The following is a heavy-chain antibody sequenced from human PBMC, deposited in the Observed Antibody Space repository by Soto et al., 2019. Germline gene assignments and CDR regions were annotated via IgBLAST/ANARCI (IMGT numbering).Heavy chain of an antibody. V-gene: IGHV5-51*01. CDR2: IYPGDSDT. D-gene: IGHD3-16*02. CDR1: GYSFTSYW. J-gene: IGHJ3*01. CDR3: ARRMITFWGVIVIPPHAFDY. Sequence: GESLKISCKGSGYSFTSYWIGWVRQMPGKGLEWMGIIYPGDSDTRYSPSFQGQVTISADKSISTAYLQWSSLKASDTAMYYCARRMITFWGVIVIPPHAFDYWGQGTMVTVSS.